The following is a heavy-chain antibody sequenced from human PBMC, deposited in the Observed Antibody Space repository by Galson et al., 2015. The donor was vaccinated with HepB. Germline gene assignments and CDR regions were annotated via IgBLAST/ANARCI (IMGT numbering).Heavy chain of an antibody. CDR1: GFTFSNAW. Sequence: SLRLSCAASGFTFSNAWMSWVRQAPGKGLEWVGRIKSKTDGGTTDYAAPVKGRFTISRDDSKNTLYLQMNSLKTEDTAVYYCARDREGSVHWEVLKYYFEYWGQGTLVTVSS. CDR2: IKSKTDGGTT. J-gene: IGHJ4*02. CDR3: ARDREGSVHWEVLKYYFEY. D-gene: IGHD1-26*01. V-gene: IGHV3-15*01.